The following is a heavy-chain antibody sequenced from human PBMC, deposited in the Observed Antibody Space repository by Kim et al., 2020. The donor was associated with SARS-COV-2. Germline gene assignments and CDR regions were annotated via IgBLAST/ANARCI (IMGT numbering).Heavy chain of an antibody. CDR3: ARDHSGSYSAGY. Sequence: GGSLRLSCAASGFTFSSYAMHWVRQAPGKGLEWVAVISYDGSNKYYADSVKGRFTISRDNSKNTLYLQMNSLRAEDTAVYYCARDHSGSYSAGYWGQGTLVTVSS. CDR2: ISYDGSNK. CDR1: GFTFSSYA. D-gene: IGHD1-26*01. V-gene: IGHV3-30-3*01. J-gene: IGHJ4*02.